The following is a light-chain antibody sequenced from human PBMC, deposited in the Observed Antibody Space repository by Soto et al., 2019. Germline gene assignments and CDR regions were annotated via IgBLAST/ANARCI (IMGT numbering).Light chain of an antibody. J-gene: IGKJ1*01. V-gene: IGKV4-1*01. Sequence: DIVMTQSPDSLPVSLGERATINCKSSQSVLYTSNNKNYLAWFQQKPGQPPRLLIYWASTRGSGVPDRFSGSGSGSDFTLTISSLQAEDVAVYSCQQYYSAPWTFCQGTRVEIK. CDR1: QSVLYTSNNKNY. CDR2: WAS. CDR3: QQYYSAPWT.